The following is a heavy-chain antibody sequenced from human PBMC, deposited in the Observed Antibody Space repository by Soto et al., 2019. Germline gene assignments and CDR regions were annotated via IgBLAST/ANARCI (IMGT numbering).Heavy chain of an antibody. CDR3: ARASYGEGYFDY. D-gene: IGHD4-17*01. J-gene: IGHJ4*02. CDR1: GFTFSSYG. CDR2: IWYDGSNK. Sequence: QVQLVESGGGVVQPGRSLRLSCAASGFTFSSYGMHWVRQAPGKGLEWVAVIWYDGSNKYYADSVKGRFTISRDNSKNTLYLQMNSLRAEDTAVYYCARASYGEGYFDYWGQGTLVTVSS. V-gene: IGHV3-33*01.